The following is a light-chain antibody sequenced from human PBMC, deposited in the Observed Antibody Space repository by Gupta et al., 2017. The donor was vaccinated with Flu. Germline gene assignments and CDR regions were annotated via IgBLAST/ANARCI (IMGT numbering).Light chain of an antibody. CDR1: SSDVGAYNY. CDR2: EVN. J-gene: IGLJ1*01. Sequence: QSALTQPPSASGSPGQSITISCTGTSSDVGAYNYVSWYRQHPGKAPKLMSYEVNKRPSGVPDRFSGSKSGDTASLTVSGLQAEDEADYYCCSNAGNDIDIFGTGTKVTVL. CDR3: CSNAGNDIDI. V-gene: IGLV2-8*01.